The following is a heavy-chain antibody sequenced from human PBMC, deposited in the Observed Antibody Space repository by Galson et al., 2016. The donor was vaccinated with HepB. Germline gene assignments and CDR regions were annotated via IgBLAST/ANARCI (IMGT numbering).Heavy chain of an antibody. Sequence: SLRLSCAASGFTFSSHSMNWVRQAPGKGLEWVSYIRSSSSTIYYADSVKGRFTIFRDNAKNSLYLQMNSLRDEGTAVYYCARDRVSGDFWSGYYTGIGMDVWGQGTTVTVSS. CDR2: IRSSSSTI. D-gene: IGHD3-3*01. J-gene: IGHJ6*02. CDR1: GFTFSSHS. CDR3: ARDRVSGDFWSGYYTGIGMDV. V-gene: IGHV3-48*02.